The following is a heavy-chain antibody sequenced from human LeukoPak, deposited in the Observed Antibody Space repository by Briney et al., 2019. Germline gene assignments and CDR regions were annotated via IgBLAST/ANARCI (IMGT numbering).Heavy chain of an antibody. CDR2: VSGSGDSA. J-gene: IGHJ3*01. V-gene: IGHV3-23*01. Sequence: PGGSLRLSCAASGFTFSSYSMNWVRQAPGKGLEWVSSVSGSGDSAYYADSVKGRFTISRDNSKNTLYLQMSSLRADDTAVYYCAKDRIGAAGFPSWGQGTMVTVSS. CDR1: GFTFSSYS. CDR3: AKDRIGAAGFPS. D-gene: IGHD6-25*01.